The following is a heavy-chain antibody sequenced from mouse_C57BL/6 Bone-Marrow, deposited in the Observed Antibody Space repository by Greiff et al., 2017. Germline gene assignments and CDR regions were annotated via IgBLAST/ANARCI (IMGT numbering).Heavy chain of an antibody. Sequence: QVQLQQPGAELVKPGASVKVSCKASGYTFTSYWMHWVKQRPGQGLEWIGRIHPSDSDTNYTQKFKGKATLTLDQSSSTAYMQLSSLTSEDAAVYYCTPFYSNYVWFAYWGQGTLVTVSA. V-gene: IGHV1-74*01. CDR2: IHPSDSDT. J-gene: IGHJ3*01. D-gene: IGHD2-5*01. CDR1: GYTFTSYW. CDR3: TPFYSNYVWFAY.